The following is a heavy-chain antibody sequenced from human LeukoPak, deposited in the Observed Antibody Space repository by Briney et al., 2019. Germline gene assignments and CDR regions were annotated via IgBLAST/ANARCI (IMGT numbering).Heavy chain of an antibody. V-gene: IGHV3-74*01. Sequence: GGSLRLSCAASGFTFRSYWLHWVRQAPGKGLVWVSRINTDGTNTHYADSVNGRFTISRDNAKDTLYLQMDSLRADDTAVYYCARDWGAYTSSSLSGYMDVWGKGTTVTVSS. CDR3: ARDWGAYTSSSLSGYMDV. D-gene: IGHD6-6*01. CDR2: INTDGTNT. J-gene: IGHJ6*03. CDR1: GFTFRSYW.